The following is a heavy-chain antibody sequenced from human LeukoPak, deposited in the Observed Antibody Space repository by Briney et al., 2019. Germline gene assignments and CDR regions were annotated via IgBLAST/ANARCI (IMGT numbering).Heavy chain of an antibody. V-gene: IGHV3-43*02. CDR1: GINFADYA. CDR3: ARESESSGWYDY. D-gene: IGHD6-19*01. J-gene: IGHJ4*02. CDR2: ISGDGGST. Sequence: GGTLRLSCVVSGINFADYAIHWVRQAPGKGLEWVSLISGDGGSTFYADSVKGRFTISRDNSKNSLYLQMNSLRSDDTALYYCARESESSGWYDYWGQGTLVTVSS.